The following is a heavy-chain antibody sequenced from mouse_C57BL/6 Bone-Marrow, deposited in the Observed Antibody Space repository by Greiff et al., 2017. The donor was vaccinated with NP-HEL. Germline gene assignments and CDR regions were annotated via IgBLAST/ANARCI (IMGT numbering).Heavy chain of an antibody. CDR1: GFTFSSYA. CDR2: ISSGGDYI. CDR3: TRDRLLRSSYYAMDY. J-gene: IGHJ4*01. Sequence: EVKVVESGEGLVKPGGSLKLSCAASGFTFSSYAMSWVRQTPEKRLEWVAYISSGGDYIYYADTVKGRFTISRDNARNTLYLQMSSLKSEDTAMYYCTRDRLLRSSYYAMDYWGQGTSVTVSS. V-gene: IGHV5-9-1*02. D-gene: IGHD1-1*01.